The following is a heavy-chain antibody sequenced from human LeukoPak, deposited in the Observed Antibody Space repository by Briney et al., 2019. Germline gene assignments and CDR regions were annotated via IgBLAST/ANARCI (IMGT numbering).Heavy chain of an antibody. V-gene: IGHV1-69*06. CDR2: IIPIFGTA. J-gene: IGHJ4*02. CDR1: GGTFSSYA. CDR3: AKWGHSGSYYDY. D-gene: IGHD1-26*01. Sequence: SVKVSCKASGGTFSSYAISWVRQAPGQGLEWMGGIIPIFGTANYAQKFQGRVTITADKSTSTAYMELSSLRAEDTAVYYCAKWGHSGSYYDYWGQGTLVTVSS.